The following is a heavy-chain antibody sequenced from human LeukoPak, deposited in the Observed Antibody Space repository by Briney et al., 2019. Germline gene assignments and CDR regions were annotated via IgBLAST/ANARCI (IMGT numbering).Heavy chain of an antibody. V-gene: IGHV1-69*05. CDR2: IIPIFGTA. CDR3: ARENYYDSSGYLDY. D-gene: IGHD3-22*01. CDR1: GGTFSSYA. Sequence: ASVKVSCKASGGTFSSYAISWVRQAPGQGLEWMGGIIPIFGTANYAQKFQGRVTITTVESTSTAYMELSSLRSEDTAVYYCARENYYDSSGYLDYWGQGTLVTVSS. J-gene: IGHJ4*02.